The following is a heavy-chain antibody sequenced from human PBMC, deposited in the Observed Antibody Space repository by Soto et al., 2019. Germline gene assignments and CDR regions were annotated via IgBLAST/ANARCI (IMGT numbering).Heavy chain of an antibody. D-gene: IGHD3-9*01. CDR1: GYTFASYA. CDR2: ISAYNGNT. Sequence: ASVKVSCKASGYTFASYAISWMRQAPGQGLEWMGWISAYNGNTNYAQKLQGRVTMTTDTSTSTAYMELRSLRSDDTAVYYCARGSEYYDILTGYFLPDAFDIWGQGTMVTVSS. CDR3: ARGSEYYDILTGYFLPDAFDI. V-gene: IGHV1-18*01. J-gene: IGHJ3*02.